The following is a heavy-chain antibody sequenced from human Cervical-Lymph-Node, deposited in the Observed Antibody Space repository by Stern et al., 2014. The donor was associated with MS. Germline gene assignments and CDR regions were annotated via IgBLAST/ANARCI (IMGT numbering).Heavy chain of an antibody. Sequence: QMQLVQSGSQVRKPGASVKVSCQALGYTFINYDIFWVRQATGQGLEWMGWMNPNNANTGHAQKFQGRVTMTRNTSISTAYMELSGLRSADTAVYYCVRGGFSYGYGLDAWGQGTAVIVSS. D-gene: IGHD5-18*01. CDR1: GYTFINYD. V-gene: IGHV1-8*01. CDR3: VRGGFSYGYGLDA. CDR2: MNPNNANT. J-gene: IGHJ6*02.